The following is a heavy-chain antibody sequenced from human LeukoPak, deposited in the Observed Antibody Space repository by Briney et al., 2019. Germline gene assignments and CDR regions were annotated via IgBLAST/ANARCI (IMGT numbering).Heavy chain of an antibody. V-gene: IGHV4-4*08. J-gene: IGHJ4*02. CDR3: AREGRTTVTTFVDC. CDR1: GGSISNSY. D-gene: IGHD4-17*01. CDR2: IYSSGST. Sequence: SETLSLTCTVSGGSISNSYWSWVRQPPGKGLEWIGHIYSSGSTTYSPSLKSRVTMSVDTPKNQFSLKLTSVTAADTAVYYCAREGRTTVTTFVDCWGQGTLVTVSS.